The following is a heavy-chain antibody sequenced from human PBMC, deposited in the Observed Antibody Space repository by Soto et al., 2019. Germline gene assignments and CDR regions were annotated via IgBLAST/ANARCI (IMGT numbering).Heavy chain of an antibody. Sequence: EVQLVESGGGLVQPGRSLRLSCEASGFNFDNHAMHWVRQAPGKGPEWVSGISWNSHTFGYGDSVKGRFTISRDNAKNSLYLQMNSLRSEDTAVSKAYLAFFGSGTYGRSSLASWGQGTLVTVSS. CDR2: ISWNSHTF. CDR1: GFNFDNHA. V-gene: IGHV3-9*01. J-gene: IGHJ4*02. CDR3: YLAFFGSGTYGRSSLAS. D-gene: IGHD3-10*01.